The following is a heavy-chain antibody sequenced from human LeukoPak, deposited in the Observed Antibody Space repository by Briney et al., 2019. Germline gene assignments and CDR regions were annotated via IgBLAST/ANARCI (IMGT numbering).Heavy chain of an antibody. J-gene: IGHJ3*02. D-gene: IGHD2-21*02. CDR1: GYTFTRYG. V-gene: IGHV1-18*01. CDR2: INTYNGNT. CDR3: ARRGRIVMVTAIPKDDAFDI. Sequence: ASVKVSCKASGYTFTRYGISWVRQAPGQGLEWMGWINTYNGNTNYAQKFQGRVTMSTDTSTSTAYMGLRSLRSDDTAVYYCARRGRIVMVTAIPKDDAFDIWGQGTMVTVSS.